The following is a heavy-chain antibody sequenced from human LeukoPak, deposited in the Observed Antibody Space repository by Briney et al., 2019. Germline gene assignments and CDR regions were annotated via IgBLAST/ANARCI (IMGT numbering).Heavy chain of an antibody. D-gene: IGHD4-23*01. CDR3: AREITCPGGTDCSCMDV. CDR1: GFTFSSYW. Sequence: GGSLRLSCAASGFTFSSYWMHWVRQAPGKGLVWVSIINNDGSETRYADSVKGRFTISRDNAKNTLSLQMNTLRADDAAVYYCAREITCPGGTDCSCMDVWGKGSTVTVSS. V-gene: IGHV3-74*01. J-gene: IGHJ6*03. CDR2: INNDGSET.